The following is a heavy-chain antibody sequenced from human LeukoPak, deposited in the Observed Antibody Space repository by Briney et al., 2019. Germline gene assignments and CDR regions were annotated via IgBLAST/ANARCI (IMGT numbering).Heavy chain of an antibody. CDR3: AKDGGLWVSAHWGDS. CDR2: ITTSGGTT. CDR1: GSTFSSYT. D-gene: IGHD7-27*01. J-gene: IGHJ4*02. V-gene: IGHV3-23*01. Sequence: GGSLRLSCAASGSTFSSYTMSWVRQPPGKGLEWVGSITTSGGTTYYADSVKGRFTVSRDNSENTLFLQMNSLRAEDTAVYYCAKDGGLWVSAHWGDSWGRGTLVTVSS.